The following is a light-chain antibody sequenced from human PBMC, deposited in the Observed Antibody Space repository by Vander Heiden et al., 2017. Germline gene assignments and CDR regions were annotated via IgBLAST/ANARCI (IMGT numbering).Light chain of an antibody. CDR2: SAS. V-gene: IGKV1-39*01. CDR3: QQSHSLPYS. CDR1: QRISSY. Sequence: DIQMTQSPSSLSASVGDRVVITCRASQRISSYLSWYQQKPGKAPNLLIYSASRLERGVKSRFSGSGSGTDFTLVISSLQPEDFATYFCQQSHSLPYSFGQGTKLEIK. J-gene: IGKJ2*01.